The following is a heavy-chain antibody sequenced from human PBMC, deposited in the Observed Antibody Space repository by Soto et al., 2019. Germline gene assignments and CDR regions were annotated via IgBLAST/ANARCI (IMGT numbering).Heavy chain of an antibody. J-gene: IGHJ4*02. D-gene: IGHD2-8*01. V-gene: IGHV4-34*01. CDR1: GGSFSGYY. CDR2: INHSGST. Sequence: PSETLSLTCAVYGGSFSGYYWSWIRQPPGKGLEWIGEINHSGSTNYNPSLKSRVTISVDTSKNQFSLKLSSVTAADTAVYYCASLYCTNGVCPFDYWGKGTLVTVSS. CDR3: ASLYCTNGVCPFDY.